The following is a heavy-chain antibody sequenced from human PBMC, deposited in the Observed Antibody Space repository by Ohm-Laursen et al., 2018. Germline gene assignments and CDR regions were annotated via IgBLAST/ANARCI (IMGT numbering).Heavy chain of an antibody. D-gene: IGHD6-19*01. CDR3: ARVKQWLIYAFDI. CDR2: INHSGST. J-gene: IGHJ3*02. Sequence: SDTLSLTCAVYGGSFSGYYWSWIRQPPGKGLEWIGEINHSGSTNYNPSLKSRVTISVDTSKNQFSLKLSSVTAADTAVHYCARVKQWLIYAFDIWGQGTMVTVSS. V-gene: IGHV4-34*01. CDR1: GGSFSGYY.